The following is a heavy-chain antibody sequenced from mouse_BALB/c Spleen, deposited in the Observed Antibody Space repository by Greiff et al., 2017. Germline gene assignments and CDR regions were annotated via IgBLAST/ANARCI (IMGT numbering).Heavy chain of an antibody. Sequence: EVQGVESGGGLVRPGGSLKLSCAASGFAFSSYDMSWVRQTPEKRLEWVAYISSGGGSTYYPDTVKGRFTISRDNAKNTLYLQMSSLKSEDTAMYYCARHGKVRTDDLYYFDYWGQGTTLTVSS. J-gene: IGHJ2*01. CDR2: ISSGGGST. D-gene: IGHD2-14*01. CDR1: GFAFSSYD. V-gene: IGHV5-12-1*01. CDR3: ARHGKVRTDDLYYFDY.